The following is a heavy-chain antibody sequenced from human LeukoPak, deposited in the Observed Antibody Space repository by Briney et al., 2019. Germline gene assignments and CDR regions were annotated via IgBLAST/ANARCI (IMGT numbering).Heavy chain of an antibody. D-gene: IGHD2-21*01. CDR1: GFSFSSYA. CDR2: ISSRSDGT. V-gene: IGHV3-23*01. Sequence: GGSLRLSCAATGFSFSSYAMSWVRQAPGKGLEWVSAISSRSDGTWNVDSVRGRFTISRDNSKITPYLQMNSLRVEDTDLYYCVRDRRFHDDVFDIWGQGTMVTVSS. J-gene: IGHJ3*02. CDR3: VRDRRFHDDVFDI.